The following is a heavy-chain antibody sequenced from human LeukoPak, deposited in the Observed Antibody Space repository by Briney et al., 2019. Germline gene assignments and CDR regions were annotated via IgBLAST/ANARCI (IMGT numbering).Heavy chain of an antibody. CDR2: VFHSGYS. Sequence: SETLSLTCTVSGGSISSYYWSWVRQSPGKGLEWIGYVFHSGYSNYNPSLKSRVTISVDTSKSQFSLRLSSVTAADTAVYYCASYCSSTSCPPDAFDIWGQGTMVTVSS. V-gene: IGHV4-59*01. CDR1: GGSISSYY. D-gene: IGHD2-2*01. CDR3: ASYCSSTSCPPDAFDI. J-gene: IGHJ3*02.